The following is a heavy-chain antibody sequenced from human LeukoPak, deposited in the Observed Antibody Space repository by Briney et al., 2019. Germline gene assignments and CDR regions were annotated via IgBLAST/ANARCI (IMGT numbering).Heavy chain of an antibody. V-gene: IGHV4-34*01. J-gene: IGHJ4*02. CDR3: ARDQWGYSNYYDY. D-gene: IGHD4-11*01. Sequence: SETLSLTCVVYGGSFSTYYWSWIRQPPGKGLEWIGEINHLGNSNYNPSLSSRINISVDTSQNQFSLRLSSVTAADTGVYYCARDQWGYSNYYDYWGQGTLVTVSS. CDR2: INHLGNS. CDR1: GGSFSTYY.